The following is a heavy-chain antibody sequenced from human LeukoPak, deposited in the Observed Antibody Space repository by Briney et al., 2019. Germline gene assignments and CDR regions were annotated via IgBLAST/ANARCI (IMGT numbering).Heavy chain of an antibody. Sequence: GGSLRLSCAASGFTFSTYWMHWVRQTPEKGLVWVSRINTDGSSTTYADSVKGRFTISRDNAKNTLYLQTNSLRAEDTGVYYCARGIVLVPAGLFDPWGQGTLVTVSS. CDR1: GFTFSTYW. CDR2: INTDGSST. V-gene: IGHV3-74*01. J-gene: IGHJ5*02. D-gene: IGHD2-2*01. CDR3: ARGIVLVPAGLFDP.